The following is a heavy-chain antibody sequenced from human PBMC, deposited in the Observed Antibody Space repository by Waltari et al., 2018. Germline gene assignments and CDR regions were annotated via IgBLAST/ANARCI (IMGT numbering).Heavy chain of an antibody. CDR1: GGSFSGYY. CDR2: INHSGST. J-gene: IGHJ4*02. Sequence: QVQLQQWGAGLLKPSETLSLTCAVYGGSFSGYYWSWIRQPPGKGLEWIGEINHSGSTTYNPSRKSRVTISVDTSKNQCSLKLSSVTAADTAVYYCARARDYYGSGSLPPFDYWGQGTLVTVSS. V-gene: IGHV4-34*01. D-gene: IGHD3-10*01. CDR3: ARARDYYGSGSLPPFDY.